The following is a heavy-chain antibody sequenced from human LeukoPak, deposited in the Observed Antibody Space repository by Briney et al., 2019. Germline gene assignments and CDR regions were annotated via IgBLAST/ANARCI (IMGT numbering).Heavy chain of an antibody. D-gene: IGHD2-21*02. V-gene: IGHV1-18*01. CDR3: ARDLKFYCGGDCSYTHFHY. J-gene: IGHJ4*02. CDR1: GYTFTSYG. CDR2: ISAYNGNT. Sequence: GASVKVSCKASGYTFTSYGISWVRQAPGQGLEWMGWISAYNGNTNYAQKLQGRVTMTTDTSTSTAYMELRSLRSDDTAVYYCARDLKFYCGGDCSYTHFHYWGQGTLVTVSS.